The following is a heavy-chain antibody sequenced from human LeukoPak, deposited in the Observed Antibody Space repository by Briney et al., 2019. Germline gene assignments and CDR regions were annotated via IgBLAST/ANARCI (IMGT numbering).Heavy chain of an antibody. CDR3: ARSQYGSGSYYNPGY. CDR1: GGSISSGSYY. Sequence: PSETLSLTCTVSGGSISSGSYYWGWIRQPPGKGLEWTGSIYYSGNTYYNPSLKSRVTISVDTSKNQFSLKLSSVTAADTAVYYCARSQYGSGSYYNPGYWGQGTLVTVSS. V-gene: IGHV4-39*01. D-gene: IGHD3-10*01. CDR2: IYYSGNT. J-gene: IGHJ4*02.